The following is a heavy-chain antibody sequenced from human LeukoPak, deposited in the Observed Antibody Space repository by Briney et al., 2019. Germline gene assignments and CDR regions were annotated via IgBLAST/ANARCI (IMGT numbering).Heavy chain of an antibody. Sequence: GGSLRLSCAASGLTFSNSVVSWVRQAPGKGLEWVSSISSSSSYIYYADSVKGRFTISRDNAKNSLYLQMNSLRAEDTAVYYCARETPAPYTTDYWGQGTLVTVSS. D-gene: IGHD1-1*01. V-gene: IGHV3-21*01. CDR3: ARETPAPYTTDY. CDR1: GLTFSNSV. J-gene: IGHJ4*02. CDR2: ISSSSSYI.